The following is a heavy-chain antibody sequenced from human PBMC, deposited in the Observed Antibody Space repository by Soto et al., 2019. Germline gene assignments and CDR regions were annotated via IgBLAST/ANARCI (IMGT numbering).Heavy chain of an antibody. CDR3: ARGHALRFLEWLPGNWFDP. V-gene: IGHV3-74*01. Sequence: GGSLRLSCAASGFTFSSYWMHWVRQAPGKGLVWVSRINSDGSSTSYADSVKGRFTISRDNAKNTLYLQMNSLRAEDTAVCYCARGHALRFLEWLPGNWFDPWGQGTLVTVSS. D-gene: IGHD3-3*01. CDR1: GFTFSSYW. CDR2: INSDGSST. J-gene: IGHJ5*02.